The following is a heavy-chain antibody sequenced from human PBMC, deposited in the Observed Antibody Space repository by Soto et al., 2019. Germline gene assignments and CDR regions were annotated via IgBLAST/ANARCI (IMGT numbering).Heavy chain of an antibody. J-gene: IGHJ6*02. V-gene: IGHV5-10-1*01. CDR2: IDPSDSYT. D-gene: IGHD1-26*01. CDR1: GYSFTSYW. CDR3: ARLGLGSYYYGMDV. Sequence: PRGSLKISCKGSGYSFTSYWISWVRQMPGKGLEWMGRIDPSDSYTNYSPSFQGHVTISADKSISTAYLQWSSPKASDTAMYYCARLGLGSYYYGMDVWGQGTTVTVSS.